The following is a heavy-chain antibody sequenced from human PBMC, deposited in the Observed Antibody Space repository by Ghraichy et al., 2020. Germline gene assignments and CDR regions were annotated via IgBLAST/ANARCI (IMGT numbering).Heavy chain of an antibody. CDR3: ARDQPYTSDLEQWQPIAY. J-gene: IGHJ4*02. CDR1: GGTFSSYA. CDR2: IIPIFGTA. D-gene: IGHD6-19*01. Sequence: SVKVSCKASGGTFSSYAISWVRQAPGQGLEWMGGIIPIFGTANYAQKFQGRVTITADESTSTAYMELSSLRSEDTAVYYCARDQPYTSDLEQWQPIAYWGQGTLVTVSS. V-gene: IGHV1-69*13.